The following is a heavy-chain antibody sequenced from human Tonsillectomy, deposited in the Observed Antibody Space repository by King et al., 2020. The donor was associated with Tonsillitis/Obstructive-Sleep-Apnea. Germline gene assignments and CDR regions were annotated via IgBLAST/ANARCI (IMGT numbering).Heavy chain of an antibody. D-gene: IGHD3-16*02. Sequence: QLVQSGAEVKKPGASVKVSCKASGYTFTSYYMHWVRQAPGQGLEWMGIINPSGGSTSYAQKFQGRVTMTRDTSTSTVYMELSSLRSEDTAVYYCARGDHIWGSYRWDAFDIWGQGTMVTVSS. CDR3: ARGDHIWGSYRWDAFDI. CDR2: INPSGGST. V-gene: IGHV1-46*01. CDR1: GYTFTSYY. J-gene: IGHJ3*02.